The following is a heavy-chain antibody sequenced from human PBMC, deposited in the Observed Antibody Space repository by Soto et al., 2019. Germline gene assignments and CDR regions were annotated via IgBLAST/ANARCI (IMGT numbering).Heavy chain of an antibody. J-gene: IGHJ6*02. D-gene: IGHD5-12*01. Sequence: EVQLVESGGRLVKPGGSVRLSCAASGFTFSNACMNWVRESPGKVLEWVGGIKSKTDGGTTDYAAPVKGRFTISRDDSNNTLYLQMNSLKTVDAAVYYCTPDNVGYGSYYYYYYGMDVGGQGTTVTVSS. CDR3: TPDNVGYGSYYYYYYGMDV. V-gene: IGHV3-15*07. CDR1: GFTFSNAC. CDR2: IKSKTDGGTT.